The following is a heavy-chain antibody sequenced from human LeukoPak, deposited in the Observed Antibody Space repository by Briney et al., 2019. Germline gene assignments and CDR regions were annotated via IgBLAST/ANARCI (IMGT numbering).Heavy chain of an antibody. CDR3: ARVVPATNYYYYGMDV. V-gene: IGHV1-69*04. CDR1: GGTLSSYA. Sequence: ASVKVSCKASGGTLSSYAISWVRQAPGQGLEWMGRIIPILGIANYAQKFQGRVTITADKSTSTAYMELSSLRSEDTAVYYCARVVPATNYYYYGMDVWGQGTTVTVSS. CDR2: IIPILGIA. D-gene: IGHD2-2*01. J-gene: IGHJ6*02.